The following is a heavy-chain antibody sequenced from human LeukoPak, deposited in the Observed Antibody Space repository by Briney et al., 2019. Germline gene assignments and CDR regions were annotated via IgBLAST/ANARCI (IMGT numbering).Heavy chain of an antibody. D-gene: IGHD3-3*01. CDR2: INHSGST. CDR3: ARLGYGYDFWSGYSQRWFDP. V-gene: IGHV4-34*01. J-gene: IGHJ5*02. CDR1: GGSFSGYY. Sequence: SETLSLTCAVYGGSFSGYYWSWIRQPPGKGLEWIGEINHSGSTNYNPSLKSRVTISVDTSKNQFSLKLSSVTAADTAVYYCARLGYGYDFWSGYSQRWFDPWGQGTLVTVSS.